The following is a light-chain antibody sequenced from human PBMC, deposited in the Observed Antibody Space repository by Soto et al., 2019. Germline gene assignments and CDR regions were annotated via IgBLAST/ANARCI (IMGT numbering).Light chain of an antibody. CDR1: QSISIY. J-gene: IGKJ2*03. Sequence: DIQMPQPPSSLSASVGDRVTITCRASQSISIYLNWYQQKTGKAPKLLIYAASHLQSGVPSRFSGCGSGTDFTLTINSLQPGDLATYYFQQSSSTPYSFGQGTKGDIK. V-gene: IGKV1-39*01. CDR2: AAS. CDR3: QQSSSTPYS.